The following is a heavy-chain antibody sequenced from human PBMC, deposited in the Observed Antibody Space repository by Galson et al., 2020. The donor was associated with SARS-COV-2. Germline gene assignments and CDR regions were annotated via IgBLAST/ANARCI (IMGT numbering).Heavy chain of an antibody. CDR2: IFSGGNT. Sequence: QAGGSLRLSCAASGFTVSNHYINWVRQAPGKGLEWVSVIFSGGNTYYADSVKGRFTISRDNSKNTLYLQMNRLRAEDTAVYYCARAYGSGNYYNTNWYFDLWGRGTLVTVSS. CDR3: ARAYGSGNYYNTNWYFDL. J-gene: IGHJ2*01. V-gene: IGHV3-66*01. D-gene: IGHD3-10*01. CDR1: GFTVSNHY.